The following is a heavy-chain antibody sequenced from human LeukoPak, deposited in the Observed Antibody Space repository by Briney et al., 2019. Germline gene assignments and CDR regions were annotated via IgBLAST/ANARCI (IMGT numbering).Heavy chain of an antibody. Sequence: GGSLRLSCAASGFTFGDFGMNWVRQASGEGLEWVSSLSSSSAYIFYADSVKGRFTISRDNAKNSLYLQMNSLRAEDTAVYYCARDEFDSGSYYNVNFEHWGQGILVTVSS. V-gene: IGHV3-21*01. D-gene: IGHD3-10*01. J-gene: IGHJ4*02. CDR3: ARDEFDSGSYYNVNFEH. CDR2: LSSSSAYI. CDR1: GFTFGDFG.